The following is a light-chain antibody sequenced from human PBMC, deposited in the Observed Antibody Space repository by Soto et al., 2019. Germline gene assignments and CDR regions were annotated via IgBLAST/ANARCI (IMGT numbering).Light chain of an antibody. V-gene: IGLV1-40*01. J-gene: IGLJ1*01. CDR2: GNS. CDR3: QSYDSTLSAYV. CDR1: SSNIGAGYD. Sequence: QSVLTQPPSVSGAPGQRVTISCTGSSSNIGAGYDVHWYQQLPGTAPKLLIFGNSNRPSGVPDRFSGSRSGLAITGLQAEDEADYYCQSYDSTLSAYVFGAGTKVTVL.